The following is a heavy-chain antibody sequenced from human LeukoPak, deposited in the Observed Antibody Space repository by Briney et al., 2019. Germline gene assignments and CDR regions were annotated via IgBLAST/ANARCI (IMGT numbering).Heavy chain of an antibody. J-gene: IGHJ4*02. V-gene: IGHV3-64*04. CDR2: ISSNGGST. CDR3: ASISDLLYYFDS. CDR1: RFTFSSYA. Sequence: GGSLRLSCSASRFTFSSYAMHWVRQAPGKGLEYVSAISSNGGSTYYADSVKGRFTISRDNSKNTVYLQMNSLRVEDTAMYYCASISDLLYYFDSWGQGTLVTVSS.